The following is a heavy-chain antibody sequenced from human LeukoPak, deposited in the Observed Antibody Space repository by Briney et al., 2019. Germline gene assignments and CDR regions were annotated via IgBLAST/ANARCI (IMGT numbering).Heavy chain of an antibody. J-gene: IGHJ4*02. V-gene: IGHV3-23*01. D-gene: IGHD6-13*01. CDR1: GFTFSSYA. Sequence: PGGSLRLSCAASGFTFSSYAMSWVRQAPGKGLEWVSAISGSGGSTYYADSVKGRFTISRDNSKNTLYLQMNSLRAEDTAVYYCARVPPNFIATEYYFDYWGQGTLVTVSS. CDR2: ISGSGGST. CDR3: ARVPPNFIATEYYFDY.